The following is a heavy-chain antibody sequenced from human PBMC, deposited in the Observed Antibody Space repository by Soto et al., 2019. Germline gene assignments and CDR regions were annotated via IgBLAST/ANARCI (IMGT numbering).Heavy chain of an antibody. Sequence: EVQLVESGGGLVEPGGSLRLSCAASGFTLSNAWMSWVRQAPGKGLEWVGRIKSKTDGGTTEYAAPVRGRFTITRDDSKNTLDLQMSSLKTEDAPMYDCTRVNWGKLDYWGHGTLATVSS. D-gene: IGHD3-16*01. V-gene: IGHV3-15*01. CDR3: TRVNWGKLDY. CDR2: IKSKTDGGTT. CDR1: GFTLSNAW. J-gene: IGHJ4*01.